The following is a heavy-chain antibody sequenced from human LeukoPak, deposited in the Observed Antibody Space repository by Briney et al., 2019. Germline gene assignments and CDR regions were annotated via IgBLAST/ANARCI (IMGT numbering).Heavy chain of an antibody. Sequence: SGTLSLTCAVSGGSISSSNWWSWVRQPPGKGLEWIGEIYHSGSTNYNPSLKSRVTISVDKSKNQFSLQMTSVTAADTAVYYCAKWIVGATTSFDCWGQGTLVIVPP. V-gene: IGHV4-4*02. CDR2: IYHSGST. CDR1: GGSISSSNW. J-gene: IGHJ4*02. CDR3: AKWIVGATTSFDC. D-gene: IGHD1-26*01.